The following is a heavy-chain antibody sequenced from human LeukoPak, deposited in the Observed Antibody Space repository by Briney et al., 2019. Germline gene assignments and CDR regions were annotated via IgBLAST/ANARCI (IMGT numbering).Heavy chain of an antibody. Sequence: PSETLSLTCTVSSGPISSHYWSWIRQPPGQGLEWIGYISDSGNTNYNPSLKIRVAISADASTNQLSLKMNSVTAADTAIYYCARGRMPSRYRGFDYWGQGILVTVSS. CDR2: ISDSGNT. V-gene: IGHV4-59*11. J-gene: IGHJ4*02. CDR1: SGPISSHY. CDR3: ARGRMPSRYRGFDY. D-gene: IGHD1-26*01.